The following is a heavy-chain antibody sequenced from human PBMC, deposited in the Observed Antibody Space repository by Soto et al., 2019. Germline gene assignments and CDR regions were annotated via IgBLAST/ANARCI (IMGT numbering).Heavy chain of an antibody. CDR1: GFTFSSFA. V-gene: IGHV3-23*01. Sequence: EMQLLESGGGLVQPGGSLRLSCAASGFTFSSFAMSWVRQAPWEGLDWVSAISGSGGSTYSADFVKGLFTIYKDNSKNTLYLQMSRLRAEDTAVYYCARGFSACKGSPPDFWGPGSLVTVSS. CDR3: ARGFSACKGSPPDF. D-gene: IGHD2-15*01. CDR2: ISGSGGST. J-gene: IGHJ4*02.